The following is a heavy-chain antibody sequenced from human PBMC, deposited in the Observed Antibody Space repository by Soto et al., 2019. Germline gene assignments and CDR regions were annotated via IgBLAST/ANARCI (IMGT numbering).Heavy chain of an antibody. CDR3: ARDVEWLVFPLNIGSPEGNYYYGMDV. V-gene: IGHV4-4*07. CDR1: GGSISSYY. CDR2: IYTSGRT. D-gene: IGHD6-19*01. J-gene: IGHJ6*02. Sequence: SETLSLTCTVSGGSISSYYWSWIRQPAGKGLEWIGRIYTSGRTNYNPSLKSRVTMSVDTSKNQFSLKLSSVTAADTAVYYCARDVEWLVFPLNIGSPEGNYYYGMDVWGQGTTVTFSS.